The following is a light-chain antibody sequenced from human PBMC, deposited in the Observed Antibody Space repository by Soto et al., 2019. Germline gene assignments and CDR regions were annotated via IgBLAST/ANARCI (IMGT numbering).Light chain of an antibody. Sequence: AIRMTQSPSSLSASTGDRVTITCRASQGISSYLAWYQQKPGKAPKLLIYAASTLQSGVPSRFSGSGSGTDFTLTISCLQSEDFATYYCQPYYSYPWTFGQGTKV. CDR2: AAS. CDR3: QPYYSYPWT. J-gene: IGKJ1*01. V-gene: IGKV1-8*01. CDR1: QGISSY.